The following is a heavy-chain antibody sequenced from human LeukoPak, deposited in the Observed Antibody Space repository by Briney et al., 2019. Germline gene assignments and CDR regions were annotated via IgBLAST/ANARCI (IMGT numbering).Heavy chain of an antibody. CDR3: ASGYYYGSSSYYHTGYLDH. D-gene: IGHD3-10*01. CDR2: ISPISETP. Sequence: SVKVSFKASGGIFITSAISWVRQAPGHGLEWMGGISPISETPNYTLRFQGRVTITRDEATATAYMELTSLRSDDTAVYYCASGYYYGSSSYYHTGYLDHWAQGTLVTVSS. J-gene: IGHJ4*02. CDR1: GGIFITSA. V-gene: IGHV1-69*05.